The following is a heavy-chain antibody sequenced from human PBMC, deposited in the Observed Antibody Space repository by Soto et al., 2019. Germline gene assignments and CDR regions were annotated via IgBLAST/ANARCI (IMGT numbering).Heavy chain of an antibody. CDR1: GGSISSYY. Sequence: SETLSLTCPVSGGSISSYYWSWIRQPPGKGLEWDGYIYYSGSTNYNTSLKRRVTISVDTSKNQFSLKLSSVIAADTAVYYCARLLYYYDSSGSRRMYAFDIWGQGTMVTVSS. CDR2: IYYSGST. J-gene: IGHJ3*02. D-gene: IGHD3-22*01. CDR3: ARLLYYYDSSGSRRMYAFDI. V-gene: IGHV4-59*01.